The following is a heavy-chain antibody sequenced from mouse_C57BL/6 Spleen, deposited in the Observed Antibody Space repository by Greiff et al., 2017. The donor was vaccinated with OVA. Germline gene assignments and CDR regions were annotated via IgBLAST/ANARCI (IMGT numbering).Heavy chain of an antibody. CDR1: GYEFSSSW. CDR2: IYPGDGDT. CDR3: ARCITTVVDFDY. D-gene: IGHD1-1*01. Sequence: QVQLQQSGPELVKPGASVKISCKASGYEFSSSWMNWVKQRPGKGLEWIGRIYPGDGDTNYNGKFKGKATLTADKSSSTAYMQLSSLTSEDSAVYFCARCITTVVDFDYWGQGTTLTVSS. J-gene: IGHJ2*01. V-gene: IGHV1-82*01.